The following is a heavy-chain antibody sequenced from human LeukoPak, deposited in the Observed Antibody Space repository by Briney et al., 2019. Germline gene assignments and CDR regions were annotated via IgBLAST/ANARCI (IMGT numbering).Heavy chain of an antibody. CDR3: ARDEKVVDYYGSGSYRPGY. CDR1: GGSISSYY. CDR2: IYYSGST. Sequence: SETLSLTCTVSGGSISSYYWSWIRQPPGKGLEWIGYIYYSGSTNYNPSLKSRVTISVDTSKNQFSLKLSSVIAADTAVYYCARDEKVVDYYGSGSYRPGYWGQGTLVTVSS. J-gene: IGHJ4*02. D-gene: IGHD3-10*01. V-gene: IGHV4-59*12.